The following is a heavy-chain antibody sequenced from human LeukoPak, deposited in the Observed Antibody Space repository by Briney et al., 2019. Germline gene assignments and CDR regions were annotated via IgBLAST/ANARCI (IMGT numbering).Heavy chain of an antibody. Sequence: GGSLRLSCAASGFTFSTYGMHWVRQAPGKGLEWVAFIRHDGSIKNYADSVKGRSTISRDNSKNTLYLQMNSLRAEDTAVYYCAKDSLADIDYWGQGTLVTVSS. D-gene: IGHD3-16*01. CDR1: GFTFSTYG. V-gene: IGHV3-30*02. CDR3: AKDSLADIDY. CDR2: IRHDGSIK. J-gene: IGHJ4*02.